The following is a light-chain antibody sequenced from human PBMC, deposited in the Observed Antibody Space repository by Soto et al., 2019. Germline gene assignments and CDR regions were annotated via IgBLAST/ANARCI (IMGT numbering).Light chain of an antibody. CDR2: AAS. CDR1: QSITSDF. V-gene: IGKV3-20*01. CDR3: QQYNNWPLT. Sequence: ESVLTQSPGTLSLSPGERATLSCRASQSITSDFLAWYQQKVGQAPRLLIYAASSRATGIPGRFSGSGSGTDFTLSISRLEPEDFAVYYCQQYNNWPLTFGGGTKVEIK. J-gene: IGKJ4*01.